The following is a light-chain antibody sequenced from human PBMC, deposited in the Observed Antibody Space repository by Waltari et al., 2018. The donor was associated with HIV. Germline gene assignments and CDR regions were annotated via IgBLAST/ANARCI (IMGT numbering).Light chain of an antibody. J-gene: IGLJ1*01. Sequence: QSALTQPASVSGSPGQSISISCTGTSNDVGAYDYVSWYQQSPGKVPKLLIYDVYNRPSRISNRFSGSKSGNTASLTISGLQAEDESDYYCASFTSGRLNVFGSGTKVTVL. V-gene: IGLV2-14*01. CDR3: ASFTSGRLNV. CDR2: DVY. CDR1: SNDVGAYDY.